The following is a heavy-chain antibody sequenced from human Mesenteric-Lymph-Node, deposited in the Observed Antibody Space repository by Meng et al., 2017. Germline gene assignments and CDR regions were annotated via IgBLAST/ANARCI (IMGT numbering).Heavy chain of an antibody. CDR3: ARERYCSGGSCYSNYYYYYGMDV. D-gene: IGHD2-15*01. CDR2: ISSSGNTI. V-gene: IGHV3-11*04. CDR1: GFTFSDYY. Sequence: GESLKISCAASGFTFSDYYMSWIRQAPGKGLEWVSYISSSGNTIYYADSVKGRFTISRDNAKNSLYLQMNSLRAEDTAVYYCARERYCSGGSCYSNYYYYYGMDVWGQGTTVTVSS. J-gene: IGHJ6*02.